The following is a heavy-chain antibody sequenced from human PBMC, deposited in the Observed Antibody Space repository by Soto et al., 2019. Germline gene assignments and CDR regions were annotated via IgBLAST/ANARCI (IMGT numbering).Heavy chain of an antibody. V-gene: IGHV5-51*01. CDR3: ARPQELGSRYIGADV. CDR2: IYPGDSDT. Sequence: GECLKISCTVSVYSFTSYWIDCVLRIPVKGLEWMGIIYPGDSDTKYSPSFQGQVTISVDKSTNTAYLQWSSLKASDTAIYYCARPQELGSRYIGADVWGQGTTVTVSS. D-gene: IGHD1-1*01. J-gene: IGHJ6*02. CDR1: VYSFTSYW.